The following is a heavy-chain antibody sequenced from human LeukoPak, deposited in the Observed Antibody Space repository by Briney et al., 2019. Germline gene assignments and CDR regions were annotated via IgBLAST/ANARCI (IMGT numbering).Heavy chain of an antibody. J-gene: IGHJ4*02. D-gene: IGHD5-18*01. V-gene: IGHV3-30*18. Sequence: GGSLRLSCAASGFTFSSYGMHWVRQAPGKGLEWVAVISSDGSNKYYADSVKGRFTISRDNTKNTLYLQMNSLRAEETAVYYCAKGANTAMVSSYFAYWGQGTLVTVSS. CDR3: AKGANTAMVSSYFAY. CDR2: ISSDGSNK. CDR1: GFTFSSYG.